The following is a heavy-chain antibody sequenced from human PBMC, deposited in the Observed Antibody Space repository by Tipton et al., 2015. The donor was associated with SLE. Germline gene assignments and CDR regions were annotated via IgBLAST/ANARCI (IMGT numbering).Heavy chain of an antibody. D-gene: IGHD3-9*01. CDR1: GYTFTGYY. CDR2: INPNSGGT. CDR3: ARGTAVLRYFDWLSQCDWFDP. V-gene: IGHV1-2*02. J-gene: IGHJ5*02. Sequence: QSGAEVKKPGASVKVSCKASGYTFTGYYMHWVRQAPGQGLEWMGWINPNSGGTNYAQKFQGRVTMTRDTSISTAYMELSRLRSDDTAVYYCARGTAVLRYFDWLSQCDWFDPWGQGTLVTVSS.